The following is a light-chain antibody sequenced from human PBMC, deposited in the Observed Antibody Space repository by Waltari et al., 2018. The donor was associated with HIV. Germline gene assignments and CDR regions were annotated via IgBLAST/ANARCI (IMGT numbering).Light chain of an antibody. J-gene: IGLJ2*01. CDR3: YSAADNNLV. CDR2: KDS. V-gene: IGLV3-27*01. Sequence: SYELTQPSSVSVSPGQTARITCSGDVLAKKYARWFQQKPGRAPVLVIYKDSERPSGIPERVSGSSSGTTVTLTISGAQVEDEADYYCYSAADNNLVFGGGTKLTVL. CDR1: VLAKKY.